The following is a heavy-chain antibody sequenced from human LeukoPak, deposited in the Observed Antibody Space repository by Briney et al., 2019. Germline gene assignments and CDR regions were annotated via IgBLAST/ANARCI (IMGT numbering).Heavy chain of an antibody. J-gene: IGHJ3*02. V-gene: IGHV4-59*08. CDR2: IYYSGGT. CDR3: ARHVRSAYDPFDI. Sequence: SETLSLTCTVSGGSISSYYWSWIRQPPGKGLEWIGYIYYSGGTNYNPSLKSRVTISVDTSKNQFSLKLSSVTAADTAVYYCARHVRSAYDPFDIWGQGTMVTVSS. D-gene: IGHD3-3*01. CDR1: GGSISSYY.